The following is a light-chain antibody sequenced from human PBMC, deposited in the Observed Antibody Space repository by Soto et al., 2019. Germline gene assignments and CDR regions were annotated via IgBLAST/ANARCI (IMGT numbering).Light chain of an antibody. V-gene: IGKV3-15*01. CDR1: QSVGSN. Sequence: ENVLTQSPGTLSLSPGERATLSCRASQSVGSNLAWYQQKPGQAPSLLIYGASTRATGTPARFSGSGSGTEFTLTISSLQSEDFAVYYCQQYIRWPLTFGGGTKVDIK. J-gene: IGKJ4*01. CDR3: QQYIRWPLT. CDR2: GAS.